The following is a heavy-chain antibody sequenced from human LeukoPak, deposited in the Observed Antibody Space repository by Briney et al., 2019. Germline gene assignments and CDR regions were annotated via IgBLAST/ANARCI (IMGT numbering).Heavy chain of an antibody. CDR3: ARDLGGEWELPWAFDY. CDR1: GYSISSGYY. Sequence: PSETLSLTCTVSGYSISSGYYWGWIRQPPGKGLEWIGSIYHSGSTYYNPSLKSRVTISVDTSKNQFSLKLSSVTAADTAVYYCARDLGGEWELPWAFDYWGQGTLVTVSS. V-gene: IGHV4-38-2*02. CDR2: IYHSGST. J-gene: IGHJ4*02. D-gene: IGHD1-26*01.